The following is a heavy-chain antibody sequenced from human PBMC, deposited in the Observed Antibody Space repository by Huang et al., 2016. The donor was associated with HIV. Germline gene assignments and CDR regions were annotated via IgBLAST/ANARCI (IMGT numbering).Heavy chain of an antibody. CDR3: ARQVDGFRSHFDF. V-gene: IGHV5-51*01. Sequence: EVLLVQSGAELKEPGESLKISCMASGYGFSCYWFGWVRQKPGKGLEWMGIIYPRYSETKYSPAFDGQVTISADKSTRTAYLQWESLKAPDTAIYFCARQVDGFRSHFDFWGQGTLVSVSS. CDR1: GYGFSCYW. CDR2: IYPRYSET. D-gene: IGHD5-18*01. J-gene: IGHJ4*02.